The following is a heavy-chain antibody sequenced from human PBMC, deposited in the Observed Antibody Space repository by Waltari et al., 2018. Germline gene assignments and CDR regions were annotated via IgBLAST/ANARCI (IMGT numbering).Heavy chain of an antibody. CDR2: INHSGST. J-gene: IGHJ6*02. Sequence: QVQLKQWGAGLLKPSETLSLTCAVYGGSFSDSYCTWIRQTPAMGLEWIGEINHSGSTNYNPSLRSRVTISVDTSKNQFSLKLGSVTAADTAVYFCARFYCTATSCYYGLDVWGQGTPVTVSS. V-gene: IGHV4-34*02. CDR3: ARFYCTATSCYYGLDV. D-gene: IGHD2-15*01. CDR1: GGSFSDSY.